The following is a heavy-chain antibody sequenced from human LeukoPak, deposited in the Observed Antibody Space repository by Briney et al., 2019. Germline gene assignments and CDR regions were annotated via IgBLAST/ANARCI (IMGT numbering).Heavy chain of an antibody. CDR2: IKSDGSNT. D-gene: IGHD3-22*01. CDR3: ASKWVTYYYNSSYYHYPTDVFDI. V-gene: IGHV3-74*01. J-gene: IGHJ3*02. CDR1: GFTFSSYW. Sequence: GGSLRLSCAASGFTFSSYWMHWVRQAPGKGLVWVSRIKSDGSNTNYADSVKGRFTISRDNAKNTLHLQMNSLRAEDTAVYYCASKWVTYYYNSSYYHYPTDVFDIWGQGTMVTVSS.